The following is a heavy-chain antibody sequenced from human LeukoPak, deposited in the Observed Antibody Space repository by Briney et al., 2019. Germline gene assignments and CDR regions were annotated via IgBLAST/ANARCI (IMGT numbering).Heavy chain of an antibody. V-gene: IGHV3-11*04. CDR2: ISTSGNTI. Sequence: GGSLRLSCAASGFTFSDYHMSWIRQAPGKGLEWVSYISTSGNTIYFADSVKGRFTISRDNTKNSLYLQMNSLRAEDTAVYYCATGKNWFDSWGQGTLVTVSS. CDR1: GFTFSDYH. CDR3: ATGKNWFDS. J-gene: IGHJ5*01.